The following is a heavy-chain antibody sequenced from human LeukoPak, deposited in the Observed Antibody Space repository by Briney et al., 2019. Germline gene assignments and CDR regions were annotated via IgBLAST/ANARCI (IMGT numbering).Heavy chain of an antibody. J-gene: IGHJ4*02. Sequence: SETLSLTCTVSGGSISSYYWSWIRQPPGKGLEWIGYIYYSGSTYYNPSLKSRVTISVDTSRNQFSLKLSSVTAADTAVYYCARQGYSNYVKSPFDYWGQGTLVTVPS. CDR1: GGSISSYY. CDR2: IYYSGST. V-gene: IGHV4-59*04. D-gene: IGHD4-11*01. CDR3: ARQGYSNYVKSPFDY.